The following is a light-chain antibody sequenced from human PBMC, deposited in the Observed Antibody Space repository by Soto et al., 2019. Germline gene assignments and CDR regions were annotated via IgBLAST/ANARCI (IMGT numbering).Light chain of an antibody. J-gene: IGLJ2*01. Sequence: QSVLTQSPSASASLGASVNLTCTLSSGHSSYAIAWHQQQPEKGPRYLMKLNSDGSHSKGDGIPDRFSGSSSGAERYLTISRLQSEDEADYYCQTWGTGIHVVFGGGTKVTVL. CDR1: SGHSSYA. CDR3: QTWGTGIHVV. CDR2: LNSDGSH. V-gene: IGLV4-69*01.